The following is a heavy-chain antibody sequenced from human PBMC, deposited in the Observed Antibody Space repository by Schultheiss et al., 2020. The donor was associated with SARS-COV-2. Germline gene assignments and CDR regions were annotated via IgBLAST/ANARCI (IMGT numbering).Heavy chain of an antibody. CDR2: IYTSGST. V-gene: IGHV4-39*07. D-gene: IGHD2-15*01. CDR3: ARDGAPNTHAFDI. J-gene: IGHJ3*02. Sequence: SQTLSLTCTVSGGSISSSSYYWGWIRQPPGKGLEWIGNIYTSGSTNYNPSLKSRVTISVDTSKNQFSLKLSSVTAADTAVYYCARDGAPNTHAFDIWGQGTMVTVSS. CDR1: GGSISSSSYY.